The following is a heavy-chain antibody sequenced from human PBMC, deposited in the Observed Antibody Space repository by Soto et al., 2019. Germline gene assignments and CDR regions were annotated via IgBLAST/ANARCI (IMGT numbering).Heavy chain of an antibody. J-gene: IGHJ3*02. Sequence: PSETLSLTCAVYGGSFSGYYWTWIRQPPGTGLEWIGEINHSGSTNYNPSLKSRVTISVDTSKNQFSLKLSSVTAADTAVYYCAKYENDYVCGSYAFDIWGKGTMVTVS. CDR1: GGSFSGYY. CDR2: INHSGST. CDR3: AKYENDYVCGSYAFDI. V-gene: IGHV4-34*01. D-gene: IGHD3-16*01.